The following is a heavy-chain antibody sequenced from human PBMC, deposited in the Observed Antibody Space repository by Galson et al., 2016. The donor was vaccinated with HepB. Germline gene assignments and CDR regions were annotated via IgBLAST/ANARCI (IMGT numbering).Heavy chain of an antibody. Sequence: SLRLSCAASGFTFSSHAFHWVRQAPGKGLEWVAVIAFDGDNKYFADPVKGRFTISRDNAKNTIYLQMNNLRSEDTAVYFCARDANSGSRFFYYYMDVWGKGTRVTVSS. D-gene: IGHD6-19*01. CDR2: IAFDGDNK. CDR1: GFTFSSHA. J-gene: IGHJ6*03. CDR3: ARDANSGSRFFYYYMDV. V-gene: IGHV3-30-3*01.